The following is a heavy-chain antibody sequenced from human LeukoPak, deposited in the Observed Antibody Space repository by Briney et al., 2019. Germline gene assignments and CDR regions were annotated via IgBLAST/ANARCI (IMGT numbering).Heavy chain of an antibody. D-gene: IGHD3-10*01. V-gene: IGHV1-18*01. CDR3: ATAMVRGYFSSGTPLPGDY. Sequence: ASVNVSCKASGGTFSSYAISWVRQAPGQGLEWMAWISTSNGNTNYAQKFQGRVTTTTDTATSTASMELRSLRSDDTAVYYCATAMVRGYFSSGTPLPGDYWGQGTLVTVSS. CDR1: GGTFSSYA. CDR2: ISTSNGNT. J-gene: IGHJ4*02.